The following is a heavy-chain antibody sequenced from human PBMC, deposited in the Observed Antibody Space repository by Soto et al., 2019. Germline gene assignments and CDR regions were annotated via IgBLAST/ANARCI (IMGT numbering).Heavy chain of an antibody. Sequence: GGSLRLSCAASGFTFTNYWMQWVRQAPGKGLVWVSRINSAGSSTSHADSVKGRFTISRDNTKNTLYLQMSSLRAEDTAVYYCARPPHLPDDVFDVWGRGTVVTVSS. CDR1: GFTFTNYW. J-gene: IGHJ3*01. V-gene: IGHV3-74*01. CDR3: ARPPHLPDDVFDV. CDR2: INSAGSST.